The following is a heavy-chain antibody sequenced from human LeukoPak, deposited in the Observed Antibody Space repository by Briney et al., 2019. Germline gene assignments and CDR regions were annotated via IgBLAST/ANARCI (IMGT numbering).Heavy chain of an antibody. CDR1: GVSISNYF. V-gene: IGHV4-4*07. D-gene: IGHD2-21*01. J-gene: IGHJ5*02. Sequence: SATLSLSCNVFGVSISNYFWSWLRQPAGKGLEWIGRFYASGTTYYNPSLRSRVTLSMDTSKNHFSLKLTSVTAADTAVYYCARTHCGGGSCDTFDPWGQGTLVTVSS. CDR2: FYASGTT. CDR3: ARTHCGGGSCDTFDP.